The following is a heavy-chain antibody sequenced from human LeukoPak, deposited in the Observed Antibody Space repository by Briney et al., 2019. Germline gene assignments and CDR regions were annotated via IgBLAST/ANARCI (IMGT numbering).Heavy chain of an antibody. J-gene: IGHJ5*02. CDR1: GGTFSSYA. V-gene: IGHV1-18*01. CDR2: ISAYNGNT. Sequence: ASVKVSCKASGGTFSSYAISWVRQAPGQGLEWMGWISAYNGNTNYAQKLQGRVTMTTDTSTSTAYMELRSLRSDDTAVYYCARDSTYYDFWSGYEPTNWFDPWGQGTLVTVSS. CDR3: ARDSTYYDFWSGYEPTNWFDP. D-gene: IGHD3-3*01.